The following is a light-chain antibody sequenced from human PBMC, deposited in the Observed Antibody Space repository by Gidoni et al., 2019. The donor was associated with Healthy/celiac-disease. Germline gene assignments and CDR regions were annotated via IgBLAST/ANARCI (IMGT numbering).Light chain of an antibody. J-gene: IGKJ3*01. V-gene: IGKV1-33*01. CDR1: QDISNY. CDR2: DAS. Sequence: DMQMTQYPSSLSASVGDRVTITCQASQDISNYLNWYQQKPGKAPKLLIYDASNLETGVPSRFSGSGSGTDFTFTISSLQPEDIATYYCQQYDNLPFTFGPGTKLDIK. CDR3: QQYDNLPFT.